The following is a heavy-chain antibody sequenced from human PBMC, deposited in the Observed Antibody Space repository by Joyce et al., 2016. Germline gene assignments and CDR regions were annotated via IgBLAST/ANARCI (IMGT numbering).Heavy chain of an antibody. J-gene: IGHJ4*02. CDR2: ISSDGNSN. CDR1: GFTFSNYG. Sequence: QVQLVESGGGVVQPGRSLRLSCAASGFTFSNYGMHWVRQAPGKGLEWVAVISSDGNSNCYADSVKGRFTSSRDISKNTVYLQMNRLRAEDTAVYYCAKGLYYNYYDTFDYWGQGTLVTVSS. V-gene: IGHV3-30*18. CDR3: AKGLYYNYYDTFDY. D-gene: IGHD3-22*01.